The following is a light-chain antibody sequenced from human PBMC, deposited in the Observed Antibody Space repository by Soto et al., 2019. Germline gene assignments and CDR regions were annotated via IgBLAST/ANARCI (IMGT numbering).Light chain of an antibody. J-gene: IGKJ4*01. CDR1: QSVSSY. Sequence: EIVLTQSPATLSLSPGERATLSCRASQSVSSYLAWYQQKPGQAPRLLIYDASNRATGIPARFSGSGSGTDFPLPVSSLEPEDFAVYYCQQRSNWRSTFGGGTKVEIK. V-gene: IGKV3-11*01. CDR3: QQRSNWRST. CDR2: DAS.